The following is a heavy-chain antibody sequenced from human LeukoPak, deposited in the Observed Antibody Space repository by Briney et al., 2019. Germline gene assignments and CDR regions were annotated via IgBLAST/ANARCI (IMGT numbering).Heavy chain of an antibody. J-gene: IGHJ4*02. Sequence: GGSLRLSCAASGFTVSSNYMSWVRQPPGKGLEWVSVIYSTGSTYYAASVKGRFTISRDNSRSTLYLQMNSLRGEDTAVYYCARGSSSGFELDYWGQGTLVTVSS. CDR3: ARGSSSGFELDY. D-gene: IGHD6-19*01. CDR1: GFTVSSNY. CDR2: IYSTGST. V-gene: IGHV3-53*01.